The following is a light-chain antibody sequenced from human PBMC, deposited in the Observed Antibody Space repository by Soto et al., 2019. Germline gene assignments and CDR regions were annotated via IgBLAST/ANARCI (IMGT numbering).Light chain of an antibody. CDR2: DVS. J-gene: IGLJ1*01. V-gene: IGLV2-14*03. Sequence: QSALTQPASVSGSPGQSITISCTGTSSDVGGSKYVSWYQQHPGQAPKLMIYDVSNRPSGISDRFSGSKSGYTGSLTISGHQTEDEADYYCSSYGGSSSALSVFGTGTKLTVL. CDR3: SSYGGSSSALSV. CDR1: SSDVGGSKY.